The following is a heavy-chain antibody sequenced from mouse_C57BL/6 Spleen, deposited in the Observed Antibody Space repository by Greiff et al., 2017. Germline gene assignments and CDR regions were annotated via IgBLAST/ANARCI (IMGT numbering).Heavy chain of an antibody. CDR3: ARHYYGSSYLDY. Sequence: DVMLVESGGDLVKPGGSLKLSCAASGFTFSSYGMSWVRQTPDKRLEWVATISSGGGYTYYPDSVKGRFTISRDNAKNTLYLQMSSLKSEDTAMYYCARHYYGSSYLDYWGQGTTLTVSS. D-gene: IGHD1-1*01. CDR1: GFTFSSYG. V-gene: IGHV5-6*02. J-gene: IGHJ2*01. CDR2: ISSGGGYT.